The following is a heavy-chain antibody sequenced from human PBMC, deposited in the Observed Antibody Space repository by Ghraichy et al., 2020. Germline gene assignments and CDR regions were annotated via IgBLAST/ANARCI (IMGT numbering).Heavy chain of an antibody. CDR1: GGSINISGYY. V-gene: IGHV4-61*03. CDR2: IYDSGST. J-gene: IGHJ5*02. D-gene: IGHD2-2*01. CDR3: GGGYSSTLMNWFDP. Sequence: SQTLSLTCTVSGGSINISGYYWSWIRQPPGKGLECIGYIYDSGSTKYNPSLKSRVTISVATSKNHFSLKLTSVTAADTAVYYCGGGYSSTLMNWFDPWGQGTLVTVSS.